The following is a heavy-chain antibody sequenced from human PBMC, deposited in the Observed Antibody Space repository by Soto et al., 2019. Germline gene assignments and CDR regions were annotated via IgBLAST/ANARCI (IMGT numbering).Heavy chain of an antibody. CDR2: IIPIFGTA. Sequence: SVKVSCKASGGTFSSYAISWVRQAPGQGLEWMGGIIPIFGTANYAQKFQGRVTITADESTSTAYMELSSLRSEDTAVYYCASSSITIFGVVRSRNGMDVWGQGTTFTVSS. D-gene: IGHD3-3*01. V-gene: IGHV1-69*13. CDR1: GGTFSSYA. J-gene: IGHJ6*02. CDR3: ASSSITIFGVVRSRNGMDV.